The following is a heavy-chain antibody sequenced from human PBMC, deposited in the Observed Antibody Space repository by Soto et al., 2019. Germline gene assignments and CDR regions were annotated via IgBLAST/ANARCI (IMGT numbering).Heavy chain of an antibody. CDR3: AKNRQFRSYYESAGHYDN. Sequence: EVELLESGGGLIQPGWSLRLSCVASGVTLKHYDMRWIRQAPGKGLEWVSGISGSGGVTYYADSVKGRFTISRDNSKNTPYLKMNSLRAEDRAIYYCAKNRQFRSYYESAGHYDNWGQGTLVTVSS. D-gene: IGHD3-10*01. V-gene: IGHV3-23*01. J-gene: IGHJ4*02. CDR1: GVTLKHYD. CDR2: ISGSGGVT.